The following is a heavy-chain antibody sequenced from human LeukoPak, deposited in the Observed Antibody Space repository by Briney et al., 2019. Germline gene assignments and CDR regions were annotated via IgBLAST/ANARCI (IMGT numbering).Heavy chain of an antibody. CDR2: MNPNSGNT. J-gene: IGHJ4*02. CDR1: GYTFTSYG. Sequence: ASVKVSCKASGYTFTSYGINWVRQATGQGLEWMGWMNPNSGNTGYAQKFQGRVTMTRNTSISTAYMELSSLRSEDTAVYYCARGLANGWYKLVNYWGQGTLVTVSS. D-gene: IGHD6-19*01. V-gene: IGHV1-8*01. CDR3: ARGLANGWYKLVNY.